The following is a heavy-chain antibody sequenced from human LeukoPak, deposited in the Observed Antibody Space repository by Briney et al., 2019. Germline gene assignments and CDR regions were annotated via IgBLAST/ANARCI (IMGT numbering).Heavy chain of an antibody. CDR2: FDPEDGET. D-gene: IGHD6-19*01. CDR3: ARDPSIAVAGGNPGYYYYYMDV. Sequence: ASVKVSCKVSGYTLTELSMHWVRQAPGKGLEWMGGFDPEDGETIYAQKFQGRVTMTEDTSTDTAYMELSSLRSEDTAVYYCARDPSIAVAGGNPGYYYYYMDVWGKGTTVTVSS. CDR1: GYTLTELS. V-gene: IGHV1-24*01. J-gene: IGHJ6*03.